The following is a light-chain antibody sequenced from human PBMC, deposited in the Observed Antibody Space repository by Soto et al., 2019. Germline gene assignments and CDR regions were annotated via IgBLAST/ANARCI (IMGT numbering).Light chain of an antibody. CDR2: DVS. Sequence: QSALTQPASVSGSPGQSITISCTGTSSDVGGYNYVSWYQQHPGKAPKRMISDVSNRPSGVSNRFSGSKSDNTASLTISGLQAEDEADYYCSSYTSKTTLVLFGGGTQLTVL. CDR1: SSDVGGYNY. J-gene: IGLJ7*01. V-gene: IGLV2-14*01. CDR3: SSYTSKTTLVL.